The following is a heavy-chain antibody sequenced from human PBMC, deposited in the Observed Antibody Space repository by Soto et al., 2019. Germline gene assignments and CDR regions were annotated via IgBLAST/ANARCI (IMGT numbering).Heavy chain of an antibody. CDR3: VRDGTKTLRDWFDP. D-gene: IGHD1-1*01. CDR2: IAYSGDT. J-gene: IGHJ5*02. CDR1: GAYISGADSY. V-gene: IGHV4-30-4*01. Sequence: QVHLQQSGPGLVKASETLSLSCVVSGAYISGADSYWFWIRKPPGKGLEWIGYIAYSGDTYYNPSLRRRVMMSVDTSKKQFSLKLRSVTAADTAVYYCVRDGTKTLRDWFDPWGQGISVTVSS.